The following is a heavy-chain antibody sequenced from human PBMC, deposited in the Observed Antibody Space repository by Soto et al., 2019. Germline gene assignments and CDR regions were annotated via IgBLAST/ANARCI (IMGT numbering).Heavy chain of an antibody. D-gene: IGHD3-3*01. CDR3: ARESTTIFGVVISGYYFDY. CDR2: ISSSGSTI. CDR1: GFTFSSSE. Sequence: GGSLRLSCAASGFTFSSSEMNWVRQAPGKGLEWVSYISSSGSTIYYADSVKGRFTISRDNAKNSLYLQMNSLRAEDTAVYYCARESTTIFGVVISGYYFDYWGQGTLVTVSS. J-gene: IGHJ4*02. V-gene: IGHV3-48*03.